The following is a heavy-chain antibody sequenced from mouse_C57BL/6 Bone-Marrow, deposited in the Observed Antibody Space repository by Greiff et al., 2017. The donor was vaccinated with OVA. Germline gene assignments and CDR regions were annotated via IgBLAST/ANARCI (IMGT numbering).Heavy chain of an antibody. V-gene: IGHV1-39*01. D-gene: IGHD6-5*01. Sequence: VQLQQSGPELVKPGASVKISCKASGYSFTDYNMTWVKQSNGKSLEWIGVLNPNYGTTSYNQKFKGKATLTVDESSSTAYMQLNSLTSEDSAVYYVALCNSSSYRNFDVWGTGTTVTVSS. CDR2: LNPNYGTT. CDR3: ALCNSSSYRNFDV. CDR1: GYSFTDYN. J-gene: IGHJ1*03.